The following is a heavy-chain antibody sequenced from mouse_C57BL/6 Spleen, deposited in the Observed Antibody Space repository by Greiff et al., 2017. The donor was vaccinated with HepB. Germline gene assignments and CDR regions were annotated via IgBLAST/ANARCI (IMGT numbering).Heavy chain of an antibody. D-gene: IGHD1-1*01. Sequence: EVQLQQSGAELVRPGASVKLSCTASGFNIKDYYMHWVKQRPDQGLEWIGRIDPEDGDTEYAPKFQGKATMTADTSSNTAYLQLSSLTSEDTAVYYCTTCTTVGNFDVWGTGTTVTVSS. CDR2: IDPEDGDT. V-gene: IGHV14-1*01. J-gene: IGHJ1*03. CDR1: GFNIKDYY. CDR3: TTCTTVGNFDV.